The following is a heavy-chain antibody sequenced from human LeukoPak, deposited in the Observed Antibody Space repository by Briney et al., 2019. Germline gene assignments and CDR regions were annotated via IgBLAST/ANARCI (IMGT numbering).Heavy chain of an antibody. D-gene: IGHD6-6*01. CDR1: GFTFGSYA. CDR3: AKDKEQLENYFDY. CDR2: ISGSGGST. J-gene: IGHJ4*02. Sequence: PGGSLRLSCAASGFTFGSYAMSWVRQAPGKGLEWVSAISGSGGSTYYADSVKGRFTISRDNSKNTLYLQMNSLRAEDTAVYYCAKDKEQLENYFDYWGQGTLVTVSS. V-gene: IGHV3-23*01.